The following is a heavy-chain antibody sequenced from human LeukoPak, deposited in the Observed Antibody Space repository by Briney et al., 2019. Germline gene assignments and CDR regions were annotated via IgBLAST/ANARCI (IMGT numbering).Heavy chain of an antibody. CDR3: ARVWAWGSGNYFDN. J-gene: IGHJ4*02. CDR2: IRGDAGST. CDR1: GFTFDDYT. V-gene: IGHV3-20*04. Sequence: PGGSLRLSCAASGFTFDDYTMHWVRQAPGKGLEWVSAIRGDAGSTGYADSVKGRFTISRDNAKNSLYLQMNSLRVEDTALYYCARVWAWGSGNYFDNWGQGTLVTVSS. D-gene: IGHD7-27*01.